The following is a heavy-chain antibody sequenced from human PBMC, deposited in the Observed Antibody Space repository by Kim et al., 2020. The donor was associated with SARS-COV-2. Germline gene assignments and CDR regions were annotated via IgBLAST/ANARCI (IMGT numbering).Heavy chain of an antibody. Sequence: GRFTISRDNAKNSLFLQMNSLRAEDTAVYYCARDIAAAPGTGIYFYFGMDVWGQGTTVTVSS. CDR3: ARDIAAAPGTGIYFYFGMDV. V-gene: IGHV3-11*06. D-gene: IGHD6-13*01. J-gene: IGHJ6*02.